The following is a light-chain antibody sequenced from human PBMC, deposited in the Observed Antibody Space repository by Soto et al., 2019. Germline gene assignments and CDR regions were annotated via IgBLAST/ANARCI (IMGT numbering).Light chain of an antibody. CDR3: RSYTSTSTV. CDR1: SSDVGSYNR. V-gene: IGLV2-18*02. Sequence: QSALTQPPSVSGSPGQSVTISCTGTSSDVGSYNRVSWYQQPPGTAPKLLIYEVSNRPSGVPDRFSGSKSGNTASLTISGLQAEDEADYYCRSYTSTSTVFGGGTKVTVL. J-gene: IGLJ2*01. CDR2: EVS.